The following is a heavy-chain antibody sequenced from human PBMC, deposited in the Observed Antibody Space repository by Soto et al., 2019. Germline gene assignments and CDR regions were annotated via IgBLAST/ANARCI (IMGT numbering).Heavy chain of an antibody. D-gene: IGHD3-22*01. CDR3: ARARFYSDSSGYYSTFDY. J-gene: IGHJ4*02. CDR2: VSHSGST. V-gene: IGHV4-34*01. Sequence: ETLSLTCAVYGGSFSGFYWSWIRQPPGKGLEWIGEVSHSGSTNYNPSLKSRVTISADTSKNQFFLKLTSVTAADTAVYYCARARFYSDSSGYYSTFDYWGRGTVVTVSS. CDR1: GGSFSGFY.